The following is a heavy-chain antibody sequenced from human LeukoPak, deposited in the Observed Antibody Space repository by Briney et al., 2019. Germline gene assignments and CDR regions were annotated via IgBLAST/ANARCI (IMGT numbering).Heavy chain of an antibody. CDR1: GFTVSSNY. D-gene: IGHD6-13*01. CDR3: AREPGPRIAAAGSNAFDI. Sequence: PGGSLRLSCAASGFTVSSNYMSWVRQAPGKGLEWVSVIYSGGSTYYADSVKGRFTISRDNSKNTLYLQMNSLRAEDTAVYYCAREPGPRIAAAGSNAFDIWGQGTMVTVSS. J-gene: IGHJ3*02. V-gene: IGHV3-66*01. CDR2: IYSGGST.